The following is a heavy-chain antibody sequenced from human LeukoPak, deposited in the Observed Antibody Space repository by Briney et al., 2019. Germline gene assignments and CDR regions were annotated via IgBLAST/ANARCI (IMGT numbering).Heavy chain of an antibody. CDR2: IKTKTDGPQT. V-gene: IGHV3-15*01. D-gene: IGHD5-12*01. CDR1: GFTFSDVW. J-gene: IGHJ4*02. CDR3: TTATERIVATLPDY. Sequence: GGSLTLSCAASGFTFSDVWMTWVRHAPGGGREWVGRIKTKTDGPQTDHPAPGNERLTNVRDETTNKLYLQMTSQRTKHQALYHCTTATERIVATLPDYWGRGTLVTVSS.